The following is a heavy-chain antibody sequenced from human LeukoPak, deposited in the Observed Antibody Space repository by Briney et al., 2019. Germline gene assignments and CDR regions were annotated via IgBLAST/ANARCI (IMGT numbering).Heavy chain of an antibody. Sequence: GGSLRLSCTSSGFTFADYAVGWFRQAPGTGLQWVGFIRSKTYGGAADYAASVQGRFTISRDDSKRIAYLQMNSLRTEDTAIYYCTYAAAAPVGHDAFDMWGQGTMVAVSS. CDR2: IRSKTYGGAA. CDR3: TYAAAAPVGHDAFDM. J-gene: IGHJ3*02. CDR1: GFTFADYA. V-gene: IGHV3-49*03. D-gene: IGHD6-6*01.